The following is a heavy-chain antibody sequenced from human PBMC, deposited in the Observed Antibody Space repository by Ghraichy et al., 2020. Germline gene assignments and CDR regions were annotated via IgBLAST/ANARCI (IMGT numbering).Heavy chain of an antibody. V-gene: IGHV3-23*01. D-gene: IGHD2-21*02. Sequence: GGSLRLSCAASGFTFSSYAMSWVRQAPGKGLEWVSAISGSGGSTYYADSVKGRFTISRDNSKNTLYLQMNSLRAEDTAVYYCAKDRPVVVTALPDAFDIWGQGTMVTVSS. CDR2: ISGSGGST. J-gene: IGHJ3*02. CDR1: GFTFSSYA. CDR3: AKDRPVVVTALPDAFDI.